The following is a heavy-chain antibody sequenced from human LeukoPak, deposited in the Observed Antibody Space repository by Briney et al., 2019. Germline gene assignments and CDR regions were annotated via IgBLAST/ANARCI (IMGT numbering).Heavy chain of an antibody. V-gene: IGHV3-30*02. J-gene: IGHJ4*02. CDR3: AKAPPGQLFDY. CDR2: IQYDGNNK. Sequence: PGGSLRLSCSASGFTFSSYGMHWVRQAPGKGLEWVAFIQYDGNNKYYADSVKGRFTISRDNSKNTLYLQMNSLRAEDTAVYYCAKAPPGQLFDYWGQGALVTVSS. CDR1: GFTFSSYG. D-gene: IGHD6-13*01.